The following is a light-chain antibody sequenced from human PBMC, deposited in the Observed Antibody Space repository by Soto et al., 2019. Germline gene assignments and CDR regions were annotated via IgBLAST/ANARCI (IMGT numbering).Light chain of an antibody. CDR3: QQRSNWPYT. CDR2: DAS. CDR1: QAVSNNY. V-gene: IGKV3D-11*01. J-gene: IGKJ2*01. Sequence: ENVLTQSPGTLSLSPGDSAALSCRANQAVSNNYLAWYQQKPGQAPRVLIYDASNRATGIPARFSGSGSGTDFTLTISSLEPEDFAVYYCQQRSNWPYTFGQGTKLEIK.